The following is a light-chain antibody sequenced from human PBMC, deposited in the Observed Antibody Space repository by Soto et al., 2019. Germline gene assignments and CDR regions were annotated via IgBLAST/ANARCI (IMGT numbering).Light chain of an antibody. Sequence: EIVLTQSPGTLSLSPGERATLSCRASQSVSSSYLAWYQQKPGQAPRLLIYGASSRATGIPDRFSGSGSGTDFTLTISRLEPEDFAVYYCQQYGSSRTFGQGPKGEIK. CDR3: QQYGSSRT. J-gene: IGKJ1*01. V-gene: IGKV3-20*01. CDR2: GAS. CDR1: QSVSSSY.